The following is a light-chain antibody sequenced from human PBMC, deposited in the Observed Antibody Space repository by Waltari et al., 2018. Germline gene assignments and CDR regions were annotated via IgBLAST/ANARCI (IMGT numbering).Light chain of an antibody. CDR3: SSFTTSGTYV. Sequence: QSALTQPASVSGSPGQSIALPCAGPSSDVGASNFVPWYQPHPGKAPKLMIYDVNGRPSGVSDRFSGSKSGNTASLTISGLQAEDETDYYCSSFTTSGTYVFGTGTKVTVL. CDR1: SSDVGASNF. CDR2: DVN. V-gene: IGLV2-14*03. J-gene: IGLJ1*01.